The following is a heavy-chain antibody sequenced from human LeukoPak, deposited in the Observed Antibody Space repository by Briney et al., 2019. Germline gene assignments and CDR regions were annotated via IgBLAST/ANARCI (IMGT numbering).Heavy chain of an antibody. CDR1: GYTFTSYG. V-gene: IGHV1-18*01. D-gene: IGHD2-2*02. CDR3: ARAVVVVPAAIRVDYYYMDV. CDR2: ISAYNGNT. J-gene: IGHJ6*03. Sequence: ASVKVSCKASGYTFTSYGISWVRQAPGQGREWMGWISAYNGNTNYAQKLQGRVTMTTDTSTSTAYMELRNLRSDDTAVYYCARAVVVVPAAIRVDYYYMDVWGKGTTVTVSS.